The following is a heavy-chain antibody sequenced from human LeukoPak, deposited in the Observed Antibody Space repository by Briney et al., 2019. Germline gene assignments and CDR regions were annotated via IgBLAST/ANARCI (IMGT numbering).Heavy chain of an antibody. D-gene: IGHD7-27*01. CDR2: ISGSGGST. J-gene: IGHJ6*02. CDR1: GFTFSSYS. Sequence: GGSLRLSCAASGFTFSSYSMNWVRQAPGKGLEWVSAISGSGGSTYYADSVKGRFTISRDNSKNTLYLQMNSLRAEDTAVYYCAKGAGDNYYGMDVWGQGTTVTVSS. CDR3: AKGAGDNYYGMDV. V-gene: IGHV3-23*01.